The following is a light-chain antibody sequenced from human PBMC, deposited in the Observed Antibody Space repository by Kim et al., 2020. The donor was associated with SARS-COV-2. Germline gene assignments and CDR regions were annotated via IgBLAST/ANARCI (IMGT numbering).Light chain of an antibody. CDR2: GAS. CDR1: QRVSSSY. V-gene: IGKV3-20*01. J-gene: IGKJ2*01. Sequence: LPPVQRAALDCRASQRVSSSYLAWYQQKPGQAPRLLIYGASSRATGIPDRFTGSGSGTDFTLTISRLEPEDFAVYYCQQYGSSLYTSGQGTKLEIK. CDR3: QQYGSSLYT.